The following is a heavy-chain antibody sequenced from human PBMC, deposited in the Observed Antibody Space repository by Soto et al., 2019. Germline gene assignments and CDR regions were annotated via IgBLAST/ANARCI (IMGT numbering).Heavy chain of an antibody. D-gene: IGHD2-2*01. CDR1: GFTFSSYA. Sequence: WSLRLSFSASGFTFSSYAMSWVRQAPGKGLEWASAISGSGGSTYYADSVKGRFTISRDNSKNTLYLQMNSLRAEDTAVYYCANFAPITSPPNWGQGTLVTVSS. V-gene: IGHV3-23*01. CDR2: ISGSGGST. J-gene: IGHJ4*02. CDR3: ANFAPITSPPN.